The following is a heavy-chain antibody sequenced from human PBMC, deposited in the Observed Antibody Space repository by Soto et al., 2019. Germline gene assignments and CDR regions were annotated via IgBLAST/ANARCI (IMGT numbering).Heavy chain of an antibody. CDR2: IYYSGST. V-gene: IGHV4-61*01. CDR1: GGSVSSGSYY. D-gene: IGHD1-7*01. Sequence: ASETLSLTCTVSGGSVSSGSYYWSWIRQPPGKGLEWIGYIYYSGSTNYNPSLKSRVTISVDTSKNQFSLQLTSVTPEDTAVYYCAGTTSHYWYYMDVWGKGTTVTVSS. CDR3: AGTTSHYWYYMDV. J-gene: IGHJ6*03.